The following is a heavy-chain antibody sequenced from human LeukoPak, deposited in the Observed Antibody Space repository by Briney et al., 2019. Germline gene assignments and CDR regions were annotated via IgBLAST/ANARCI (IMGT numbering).Heavy chain of an antibody. J-gene: IGHJ5*02. CDR2: INSDGTTT. D-gene: IGHD5-12*01. Sequence: SGGSLRLSCGSTAFNFTAYWMPWVRQDPRQGLLWVARINSDGTTTNYADSVKGRFTISRDNAKNTLFLQMNSLRAEDTAVYFCAVSNGGYGPWGQGALVTVSS. V-gene: IGHV3-74*01. CDR1: AFNFTAYW. CDR3: AVSNGGYGP.